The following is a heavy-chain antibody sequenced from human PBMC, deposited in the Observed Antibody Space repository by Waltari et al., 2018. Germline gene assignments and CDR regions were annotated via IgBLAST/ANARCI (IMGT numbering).Heavy chain of an antibody. V-gene: IGHV4-59*01. Sequence: QVQLQESGPGLVKPSETLSLPCPVSGGSISSYYWSWLRQPPGKGLEWIGYIYYSGSTNYNPSLKSRVTISVDTSKNQFSLKLSSVTAADTAVYYCARGGNCGGDCYLGYWGQGTLVTVSS. D-gene: IGHD2-21*01. CDR2: IYYSGST. J-gene: IGHJ4*02. CDR3: ARGGNCGGDCYLGY. CDR1: GGSISSYY.